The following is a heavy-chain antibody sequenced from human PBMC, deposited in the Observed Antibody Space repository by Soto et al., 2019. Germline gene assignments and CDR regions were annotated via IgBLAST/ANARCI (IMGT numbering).Heavy chain of an antibody. CDR2: ISSTSRYI. D-gene: IGHD4-17*01. V-gene: IGHV3-21*01. CDR3: ARYRASGDSEVTEFDP. J-gene: IGHJ5*02. Sequence: EVQLVESGGGLVKPGGSLRLSCAASGFTISYFNMNWVRQAPGKGLEWVSSISSTSRYIYYADSVRGRFTISRDNAKNSLYLQMNSLRAEDTAVYYCARYRASGDSEVTEFDPWGQGTLVTVSS. CDR1: GFTISYFN.